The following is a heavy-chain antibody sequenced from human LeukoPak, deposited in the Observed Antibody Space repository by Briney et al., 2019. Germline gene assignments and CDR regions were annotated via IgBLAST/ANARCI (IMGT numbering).Heavy chain of an antibody. CDR1: GGSISSSNW. D-gene: IGHD3-22*01. J-gene: IGHJ5*02. Sequence: SETLSLTCAVSGGSISSSNWWSWVRQPPGKGLEWIGEIYHSGSTNYNPSLKSRVTISVDKSKNQFSLKLSSVTAADTAVYYCARPKYYYDSSGPFDPWGQGTLVTVSS. CDR2: IYHSGST. V-gene: IGHV4-4*02. CDR3: ARPKYYYDSSGPFDP.